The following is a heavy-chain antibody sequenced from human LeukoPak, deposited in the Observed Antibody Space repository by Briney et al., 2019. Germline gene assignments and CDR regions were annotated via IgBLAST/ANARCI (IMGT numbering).Heavy chain of an antibody. J-gene: IGHJ6*02. CDR1: GGSFSGYY. CDR3: ASLVVPAASAYYYGMDV. D-gene: IGHD2-2*01. V-gene: IGHV4-34*01. CDR2: INHSGST. Sequence: PSETLSLTCAVYGGSFSGYYWSWIRQPPGKGLEWIGEINHSGSTDYNPSLKSRVTISVDTSKNQFSLKLISVTAAVTAVYYCASLVVPAASAYYYGMDVWGQGTTVTVSS.